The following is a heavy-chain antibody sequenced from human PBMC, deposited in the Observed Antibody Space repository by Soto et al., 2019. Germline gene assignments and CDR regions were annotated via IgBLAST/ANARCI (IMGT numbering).Heavy chain of an antibody. Sequence: SETLSLTCAVSGGSISSGGYSWSWIRQPPGKGLEWIGYIYHSGSTYYNPFLKSRVAISVDRSKNQFSLKLSSVTAADTAVYYCASQTGGRILPFDYWGQGTLVTVSS. J-gene: IGHJ4*02. V-gene: IGHV4-30-2*01. CDR3: ASQTGGRILPFDY. CDR2: IYHSGST. CDR1: GGSISSGGYS. D-gene: IGHD2-15*01.